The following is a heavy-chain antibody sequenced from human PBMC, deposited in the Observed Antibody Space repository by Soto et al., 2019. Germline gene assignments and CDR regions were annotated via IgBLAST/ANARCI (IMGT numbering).Heavy chain of an antibody. CDR2: IYYSGST. Sequence: PSETLSLTYTFCGGSISIYYWSWIRQPPGKGLEWIGYIYYSGSTNYNPSLKSRVTISVDTSKNQFSLKLSSVTAADTAVYYCARDPSYYDSSGYGSDAFDIWGQGTMVT. J-gene: IGHJ3*02. D-gene: IGHD3-22*01. CDR3: ARDPSYYDSSGYGSDAFDI. CDR1: GGSISIYY. V-gene: IGHV4-59*01.